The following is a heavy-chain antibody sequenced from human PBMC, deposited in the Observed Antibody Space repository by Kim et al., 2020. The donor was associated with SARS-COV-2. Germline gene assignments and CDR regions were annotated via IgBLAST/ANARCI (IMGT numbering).Heavy chain of an antibody. Sequence: NPTYAQCFTGRFVFSLDTSVSTAYLQISSLKAEDTAVYYCARDSYGDYDYWGQGTLVTVSS. CDR3: ARDSYGDYDY. CDR2: NP. J-gene: IGHJ4*02. D-gene: IGHD4-17*01. V-gene: IGHV7-4-1*02.